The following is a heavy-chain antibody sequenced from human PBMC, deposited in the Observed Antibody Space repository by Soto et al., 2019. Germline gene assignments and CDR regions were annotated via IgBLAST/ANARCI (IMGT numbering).Heavy chain of an antibody. CDR1: GGTFSSYA. CDR3: ARTPDRARVPNYGMDV. CDR2: IIPIFGTA. J-gene: IGHJ6*02. V-gene: IGHV1-69*01. Sequence: QVQLVQSGAEVKKPGSSVKVSCKASGGTFSSYAISWVRQAPGQGLEWMGGIIPIFGTANYAQQFQGRVTITADESTSTAYMELSSLRSEDTAVYYCARTPDRARVPNYGMDVWGQGTTVTVSS.